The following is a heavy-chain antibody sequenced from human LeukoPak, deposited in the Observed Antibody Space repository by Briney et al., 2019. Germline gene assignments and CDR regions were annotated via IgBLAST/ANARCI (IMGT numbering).Heavy chain of an antibody. J-gene: IGHJ5*02. CDR2: INPSGGRT. Sequence: ASVKVSCKTSGYTFTSNYIHWVRQAPGQGLEWMGVINPSGGRTSYAQKFQGRVTLTRDMSTTTDYMELSSLTSEDTAVYHCARDNSMENTAWWFDPWGQGTLVIVSS. V-gene: IGHV1-46*01. CDR1: GYTFTSNY. CDR3: ARDNSMENTAWWFDP. D-gene: IGHD1-1*01.